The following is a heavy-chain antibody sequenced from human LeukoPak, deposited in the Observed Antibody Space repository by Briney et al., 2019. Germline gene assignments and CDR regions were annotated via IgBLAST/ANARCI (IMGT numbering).Heavy chain of an antibody. CDR1: LGSFSGYY. J-gene: IGHJ6*03. CDR3: ARGDPTSTDA. V-gene: IGHV4-34*01. Sequence: SEPLSLTCAVSLGSFSGYYWSWIRQPPGKGLEWIGEINHSGSTNYNPALKSRVTISVDTSKNQFSLKLSSVTAADTAVYYCARGDPTSTDAWGKGTTVTVSS. CDR2: INHSGST.